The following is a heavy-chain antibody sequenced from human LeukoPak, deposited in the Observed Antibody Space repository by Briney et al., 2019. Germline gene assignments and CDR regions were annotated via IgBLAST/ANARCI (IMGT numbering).Heavy chain of an antibody. D-gene: IGHD2-2*02. CDR3: AMRAIPTAIDEGYYFNY. CDR1: GFTFSSYA. V-gene: IGHV3-23*01. Sequence: PGGSLRLSCAASGFTFSSYAMSWVRQAPGKGLEWVSTISGSGDSTYYGDSVKGRFTISRDNSKNTLYLQMNSLRAEDTAVYYCAMRAIPTAIDEGYYFNYGGQETLVTFSS. CDR2: ISGSGDST. J-gene: IGHJ4*02.